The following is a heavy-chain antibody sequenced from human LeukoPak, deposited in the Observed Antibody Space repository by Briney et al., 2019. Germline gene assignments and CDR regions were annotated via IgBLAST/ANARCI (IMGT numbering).Heavy chain of an antibody. Sequence: PGGSLRLSCAAFGFTLTVLWMVWLCQAPGKGLEWVGRIKSETDGGTVDYAGPVKGRFAISRNVQKNTLLLQMHSQKIDGPAVYFCTTNGHGDNPNCPSDHNYYIDFWGKGTAVTVSS. D-gene: IGHD4/OR15-4a*01. CDR1: GFTLTVLW. J-gene: IGHJ6*03. V-gene: IGHV3-15*01. CDR3: TTNGHGDNPNCPSDHNYYIDF. CDR2: IKSETDGGTV.